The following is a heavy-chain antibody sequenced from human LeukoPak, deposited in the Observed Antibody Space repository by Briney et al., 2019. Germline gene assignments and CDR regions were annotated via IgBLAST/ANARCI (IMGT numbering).Heavy chain of an antibody. Sequence: PGGSLRLSCAASGFTFSSYAMNWVRQAPGKGLEWVSYISSDGNVMYYADSVKGRFTISRDNAKNSLSLQMNSLRAGDTAVYYYARYYYDSGGYKLLDYWGQGTLVTVSS. V-gene: IGHV3-48*04. J-gene: IGHJ4*02. CDR3: ARYYYDSGGYKLLDY. D-gene: IGHD3-22*01. CDR1: GFTFSSYA. CDR2: ISSDGNVM.